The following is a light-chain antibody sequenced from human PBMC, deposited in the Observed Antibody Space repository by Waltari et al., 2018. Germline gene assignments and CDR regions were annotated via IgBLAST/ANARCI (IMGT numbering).Light chain of an antibody. V-gene: IGLV2-14*01. CDR1: SSDGGGYNY. Sequence: QSALTQPAFVSGSPGQSITISCTGTSSDGGGYNYVSWYQQHPGKAPEPMIYELIKRPSGVPHRSPGSKSGHTASLTISGLQAEDEAYYYCSSYTSSSTLYVIGTGTKFTVL. J-gene: IGLJ1*01. CDR2: ELI. CDR3: SSYTSSSTLYV.